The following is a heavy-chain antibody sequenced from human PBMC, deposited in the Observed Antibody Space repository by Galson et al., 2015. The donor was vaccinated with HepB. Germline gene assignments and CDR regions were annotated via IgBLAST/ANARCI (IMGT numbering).Heavy chain of an antibody. D-gene: IGHD6-19*01. CDR2: ITPSGDNT. Sequence: SLRLSCAASGFTFSYYAMSWVRQAPGKGLEWISAITPSGDNTYSADSMKGRFFISRDNSQNTLFLQMNSRRADETAIYFCAKVFPEKTDGWYRQALYYFDSWGQGTRVTVSS. CDR3: AKVFPEKTDGWYRQALYYFDS. CDR1: GFTFSYYA. J-gene: IGHJ4*02. V-gene: IGHV3-23*01.